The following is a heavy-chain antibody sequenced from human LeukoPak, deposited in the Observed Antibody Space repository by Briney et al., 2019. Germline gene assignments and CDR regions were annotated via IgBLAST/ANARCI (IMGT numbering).Heavy chain of an antibody. Sequence: GRSLRLSCAASGFTFSTYGMHWVRQAPGKGLEWVAFIWYDGSNKYYADSVEGRFTISRDNSKTTLYLQMNSLRAEDTAVYYCARERWLHYGLDVWGQGTTVTVSS. J-gene: IGHJ6*02. CDR3: ARERWLHYGLDV. D-gene: IGHD6-19*01. CDR1: GFTFSTYG. CDR2: IWYDGSNK. V-gene: IGHV3-33*01.